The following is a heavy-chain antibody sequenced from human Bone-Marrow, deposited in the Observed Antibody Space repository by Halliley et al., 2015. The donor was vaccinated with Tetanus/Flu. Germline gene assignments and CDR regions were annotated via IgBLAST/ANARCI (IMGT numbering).Heavy chain of an antibody. Sequence: KGLGGVSVINKDGSTNFADSVRGRFDISRDNSKNTLYLQMKSLRGEDTAVYYCARGLYRPFDYWGQGTLVTVSS. D-gene: IGHD3-10*01. J-gene: IGHJ4*02. CDR2: INKDGST. CDR3: ARGLYRPFDY. V-gene: IGHV3-66*01.